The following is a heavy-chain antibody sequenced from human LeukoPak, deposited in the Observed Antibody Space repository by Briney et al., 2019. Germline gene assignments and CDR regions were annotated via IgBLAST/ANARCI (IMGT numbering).Heavy chain of an antibody. V-gene: IGHV4-59*08. CDR3: ARRKNSGYDFDY. J-gene: IGHJ4*02. CDR1: GDSISSYY. D-gene: IGHD5-12*01. CDR2: IYHSGST. Sequence: PSETLSLTCTVSGDSISSYYWSWIRQPPGKGLEWIGYIYHSGSTNYNPSLKSRVTISADTSKDQFSLKLSSVTAADTAVYYCARRKNSGYDFDYWGQGTLVTVSS.